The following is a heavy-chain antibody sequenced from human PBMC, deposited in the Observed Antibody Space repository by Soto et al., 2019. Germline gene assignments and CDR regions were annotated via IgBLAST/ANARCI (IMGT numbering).Heavy chain of an antibody. Sequence: QVQLQESGPGLVKPSETLSLTCTVSGGSISSYYWSWIRQPPGKGLEWIGYIYYSGSTNYNPSLKSRVTTAVDTTKNQFSLKLSSVTAADTAVYYCAIFNGYCSSTSCYSFDYWGQGTLVTVSS. D-gene: IGHD2-2*01. J-gene: IGHJ4*02. CDR2: IYYSGST. CDR1: GGSISSYY. CDR3: AIFNGYCSSTSCYSFDY. V-gene: IGHV4-59*08.